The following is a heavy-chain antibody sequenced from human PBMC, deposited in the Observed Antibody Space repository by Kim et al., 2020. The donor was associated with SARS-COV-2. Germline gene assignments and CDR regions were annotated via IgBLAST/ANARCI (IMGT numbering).Heavy chain of an antibody. CDR3: ATLTYYYDSSGYYVVRRDAFDI. Sequence: ASVKVSCKVSGYTLTELSMHWVRQAPGKGLEWMGGFDPEDGETIYAQKFQGRVTMTEDTSTDTAYMELSSLRSEDTAVYYCATLTYYYDSSGYYVVRRDAFDIWGQGTMVTVSS. J-gene: IGHJ3*02. V-gene: IGHV1-24*01. CDR2: FDPEDGET. D-gene: IGHD3-22*01. CDR1: GYTLTELS.